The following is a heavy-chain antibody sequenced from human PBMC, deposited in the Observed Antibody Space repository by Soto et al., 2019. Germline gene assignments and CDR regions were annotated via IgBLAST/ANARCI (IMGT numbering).Heavy chain of an antibody. Sequence: NPGGSLRLSCAASGFTFSDYYMSWIRQAPGKGLEWVSYISSSGSTIYYADSVKGRFTISRDNAKNSLYLQMNSLRAEDTAVYYCARDRCSTILAAPPNWGQGTLVTVSS. CDR1: GFTFSDYY. V-gene: IGHV3-11*01. J-gene: IGHJ4*02. CDR2: ISSSGSTI. D-gene: IGHD2-2*01. CDR3: ARDRCSTILAAPPN.